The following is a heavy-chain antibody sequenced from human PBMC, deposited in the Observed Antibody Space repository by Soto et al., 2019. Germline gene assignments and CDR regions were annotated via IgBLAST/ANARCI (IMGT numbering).Heavy chain of an antibody. V-gene: IGHV1-69*13. CDR1: GGTFISYT. D-gene: IGHD6-19*01. CDR3: ARSASSANNSPWYTFDP. Sequence: AVKVSCKASGGTFISYTINWVRQAPGQGLEWMGGIIPISGTTNYAKKFQGGVTITADESTSTAYMELSSLTSEATAAYYCARSASSANNSPWYTFDPWGQGTPVTVSS. CDR2: IIPISGTT. J-gene: IGHJ5*02.